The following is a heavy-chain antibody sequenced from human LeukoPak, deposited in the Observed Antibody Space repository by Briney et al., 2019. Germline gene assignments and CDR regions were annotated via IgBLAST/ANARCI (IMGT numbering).Heavy chain of an antibody. J-gene: IGHJ6*02. CDR3: ARDFTLYGMDV. D-gene: IGHD2-15*01. V-gene: IGHV3-9*01. CDR2: ISWNSGSI. CDR1: GFTFDDYA. Sequence: GGSLRLSCAASGFTFDDYAMHWVRQAPGKGLEWVSGISWNSGSIGYADSVKGRFTISRDNAKNSLYLQMNSLRAEDTAVYYCARDFTLYGMDVWGQGTTVTVSS.